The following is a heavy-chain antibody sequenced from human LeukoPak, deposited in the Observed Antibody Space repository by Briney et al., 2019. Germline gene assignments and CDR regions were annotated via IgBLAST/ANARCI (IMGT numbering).Heavy chain of an antibody. CDR2: ISAYNGNT. J-gene: IGHJ4*02. V-gene: IGHV1-18*01. D-gene: IGHD6-19*01. Sequence: ASVTVSFKASGYTFTIYGISWVRQAPGQGLEWMGWISAYNGNTNYAQKLQGRVTMTTDTSTSTAYMELRSLRSDDTAVYYCARDSSGWSPDYWGQGTLVTVSS. CDR1: GYTFTIYG. CDR3: ARDSSGWSPDY.